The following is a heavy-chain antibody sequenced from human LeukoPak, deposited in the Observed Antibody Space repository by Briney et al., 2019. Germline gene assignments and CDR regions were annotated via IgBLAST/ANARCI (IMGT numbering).Heavy chain of an antibody. D-gene: IGHD2-15*01. CDR1: GYTFTGYY. Sequence: ASVKVSCKASGYTFTGYYTHWVRQAPGQGLEWMGWINPNSGGTNYAQKFQGRVTMTRDTSISTAYMELSRLRSDDTAVYYCAREVVVAARSLYGMDVWGQGTTVTVSS. V-gene: IGHV1-2*02. CDR2: INPNSGGT. CDR3: AREVVVAARSLYGMDV. J-gene: IGHJ6*02.